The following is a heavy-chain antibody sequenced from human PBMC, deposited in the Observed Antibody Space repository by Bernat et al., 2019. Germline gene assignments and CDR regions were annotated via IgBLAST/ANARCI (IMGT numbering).Heavy chain of an antibody. V-gene: IGHV3-33*01. D-gene: IGHD2-2*02. Sequence: VHLVESGGGVVQPGRSLRLSCAASGFTFSSYGMHWVRQAPGKGLEWVAVIWYDGSNKYYADSVKGRFTISRDNSKNTLYLQMNSLRAEDTAVYYCARGSPVVVPAAILVWGQGTLVTVSS. CDR3: ARGSPVVVPAAILV. J-gene: IGHJ4*02. CDR2: IWYDGSNK. CDR1: GFTFSSYG.